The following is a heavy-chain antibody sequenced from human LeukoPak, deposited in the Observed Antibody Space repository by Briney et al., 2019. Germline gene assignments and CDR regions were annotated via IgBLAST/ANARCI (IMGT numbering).Heavy chain of an antibody. CDR2: ISSSGTSI. CDR3: ATGEGGSYYDSRGYYSDI. J-gene: IGHJ3*02. D-gene: IGHD3-22*01. V-gene: IGHV3-48*03. Sequence: PGGSLRLSCAASGFTFSSYGMKWVRQAPGKGLEWVSYISSSGTSIYYADSVKGRFTISRDNAKNSLYLQMNSLRAEDTAVYYCATGEGGSYYDSRGYYSDIWGQGTMVTVSS. CDR1: GFTFSSYG.